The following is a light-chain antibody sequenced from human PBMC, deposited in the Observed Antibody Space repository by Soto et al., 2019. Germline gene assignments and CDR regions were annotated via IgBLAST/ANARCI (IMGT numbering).Light chain of an antibody. CDR1: ESISTW. J-gene: IGKJ4*01. Sequence: DIQMTQSPSSLSASVGDRVTITCRASESISTWLAWYQQKPGKAPKLLIYGASSLESGVPSRFSGSGSGTEFTLTINSLQSEDFAVYYCQRYNNWPLTFGGGTKV. CDR2: GAS. CDR3: QRYNNWPLT. V-gene: IGKV1-5*03.